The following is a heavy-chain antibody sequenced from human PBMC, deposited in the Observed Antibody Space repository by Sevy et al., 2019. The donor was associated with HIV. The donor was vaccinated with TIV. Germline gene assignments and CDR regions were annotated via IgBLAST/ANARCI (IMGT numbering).Heavy chain of an antibody. J-gene: IGHJ4*02. V-gene: IGHV3-7*01. CDR2: IKPDGRDK. D-gene: IGHD1-26*01. Sequence: GGSLRLSCASSGFSFSAYWRPWVRQAPGKGREWVANIKPDGRDKHYVDAAVGRFTISRDNAKNSLYLQMNSLRVEDTAMYYCAQETFGRFDSWGQGTLVTVSS. CDR1: GFSFSAYW. CDR3: AQETFGRFDS.